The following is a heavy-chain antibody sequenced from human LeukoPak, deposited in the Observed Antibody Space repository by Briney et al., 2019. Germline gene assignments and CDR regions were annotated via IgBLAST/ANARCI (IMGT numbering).Heavy chain of an antibody. D-gene: IGHD5-18*01. Sequence: ASVKVSCKASGYTFTSYGISWVRQAPGQGLEWMGWISAYNGNTNYAQKLQGRVTMTTDTSTSTAYMELRSLRSDDTAVYYCARDLPNLRGYSYGSLGYMDVWGKGTTVTVSS. CDR1: GYTFTSYG. V-gene: IGHV1-18*01. CDR3: ARDLPNLRGYSYGSLGYMDV. J-gene: IGHJ6*03. CDR2: ISAYNGNT.